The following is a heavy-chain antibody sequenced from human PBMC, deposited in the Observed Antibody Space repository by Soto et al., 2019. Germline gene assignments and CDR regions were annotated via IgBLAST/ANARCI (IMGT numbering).Heavy chain of an antibody. CDR3: ARERSRYDRSGYYRPDY. CDR2: IIPILGIP. J-gene: IGHJ4*02. CDR1: GDTFSTYS. D-gene: IGHD3-22*01. V-gene: IGHV1-69*10. Sequence: GASVKVSCKVSGDTFSTYSISWVRQAPGQGLEWLGGIIPILGIPSYAQRFQGRVTITADKSTSTAYMELSSLRSEDTAVYYCARERSRYDRSGYYRPDYWGRGTLVTVSS.